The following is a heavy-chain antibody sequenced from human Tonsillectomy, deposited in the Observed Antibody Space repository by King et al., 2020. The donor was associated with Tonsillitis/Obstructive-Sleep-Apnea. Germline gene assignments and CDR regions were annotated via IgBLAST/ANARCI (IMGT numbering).Heavy chain of an antibody. D-gene: IGHD2-15*01. J-gene: IGHJ4*02. CDR1: GFTFSSYA. V-gene: IGHV3-23*04. CDR3: AKMRICSGGSCRKPFDY. CDR2: ISGSGGST. Sequence: VQLVESGGGLVQPGGSLRLSCAASGFTFSSYAMSWVRQAPGKGLEWVSAISGSGGSTYYADSVKGRFTISRDNSKNTLYLQMNSLRAEDTAVYYCAKMRICSGGSCRKPFDYWGQGTLVTVSS.